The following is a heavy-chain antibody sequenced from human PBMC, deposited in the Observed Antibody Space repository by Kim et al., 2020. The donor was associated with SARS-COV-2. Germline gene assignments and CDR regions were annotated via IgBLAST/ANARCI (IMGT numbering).Heavy chain of an antibody. CDR3: TRDRFGLRGDFDY. CDR1: GDSVSSDSAA. V-gene: IGHV6-1*01. CDR2: TYYRSKWYY. Sequence: SQTLSLTCAISGDSVSSDSAAWNWIRQSPSRGLEWLGRTYYRSKWYYDYAVSVKSRITINPATSKNQFSLQLNSVTPEDTAVYYCTRDRFGLRGDFDYWGQATLVTVSS. J-gene: IGHJ4*02. D-gene: IGHD4-17*01.